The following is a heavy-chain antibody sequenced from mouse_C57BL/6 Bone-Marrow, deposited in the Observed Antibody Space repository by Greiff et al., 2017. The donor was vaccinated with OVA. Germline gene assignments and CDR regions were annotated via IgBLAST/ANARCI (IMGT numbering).Heavy chain of an antibody. J-gene: IGHJ2*01. CDR3: ARRGNPYFDY. V-gene: IGHV1-26*01. CDR2: INPNNGGT. D-gene: IGHD2-1*01. Sequence: EVQLQQSGPELVKPGASVKISCKASGYTFTDYYMNWVKQSHGKSLEWIGDINPNNGGTSYNQKFKGKATLTVDKSSSTAYMELRSLTSEDSAVYYCARRGNPYFDYWGQGTTLTVSS. CDR1: GYTFTDYY.